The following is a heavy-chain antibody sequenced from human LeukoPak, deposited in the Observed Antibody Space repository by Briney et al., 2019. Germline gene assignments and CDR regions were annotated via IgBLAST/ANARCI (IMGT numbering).Heavy chain of an antibody. J-gene: IGHJ4*02. Sequence: VASVKVSCKASGYTFTGYYMHWVRQAPGQGLEWMGWINPNSGGTNYAQKFQGRVTMTRDTSISTAYMELSRLRSDDTAVYYCASGRGYCSGDCYDPFDYWGQGTLVTVSS. CDR1: GYTFTGYY. D-gene: IGHD2-21*02. CDR3: ASGRGYCSGDCYDPFDY. CDR2: INPNSGGT. V-gene: IGHV1-2*02.